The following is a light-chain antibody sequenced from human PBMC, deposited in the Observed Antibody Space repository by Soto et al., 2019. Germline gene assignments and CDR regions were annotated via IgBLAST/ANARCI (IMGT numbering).Light chain of an antibody. CDR3: QQRSNWPPET. J-gene: IGKJ2*01. V-gene: IGKV3-11*01. CDR2: DAS. CDR1: QSLATY. Sequence: EIVLTQSPATLSLSPGDRATLSCRASQSLATYLAWYQQKPGQAPRLLIYDASIGATGVPMRFSGSGSGTDFTLTINNLEPEDFAVYYCQQRSNWPPETFGQGTKVELK.